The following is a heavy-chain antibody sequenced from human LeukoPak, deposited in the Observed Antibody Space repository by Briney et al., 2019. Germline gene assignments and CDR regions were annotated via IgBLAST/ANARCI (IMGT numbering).Heavy chain of an antibody. CDR3: ARGVGFYCSSTSCYEGLDY. Sequence: GAPVKVSCKASGYTFTSYGISWVRQAPGQGLEWMGWISAYNGNTNYAQKLQGRVTMTTDTSTSTAYMELRSLRSDDTAVYCCARGVGFYCSSTSCYEGLDYWGQGTLVTVSS. CDR2: ISAYNGNT. J-gene: IGHJ4*02. CDR1: GYTFTSYG. V-gene: IGHV1-18*01. D-gene: IGHD2-2*01.